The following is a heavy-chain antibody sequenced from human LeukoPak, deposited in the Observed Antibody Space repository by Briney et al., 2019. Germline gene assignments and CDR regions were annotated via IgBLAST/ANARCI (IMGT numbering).Heavy chain of an antibody. Sequence: GGSLRLSCAASGFTFSSYSMNWVRQAPGKGLEWVSSISSGSSYIYYADSVKGRFTISRDNAKNSLYLQMNSLRAEDTAVYYCARTEVGATGYWGQGTLVTVSS. CDR2: ISSGSSYI. V-gene: IGHV3-21*01. J-gene: IGHJ4*02. CDR1: GFTFSSYS. D-gene: IGHD1-26*01. CDR3: ARTEVGATGY.